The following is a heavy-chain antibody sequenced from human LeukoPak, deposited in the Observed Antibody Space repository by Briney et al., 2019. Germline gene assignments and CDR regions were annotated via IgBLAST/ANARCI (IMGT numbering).Heavy chain of an antibody. V-gene: IGHV3-30-3*01. CDR2: ISYDGSNK. Sequence: GGSLRLSCVASAFTFSNYTMHWARQAPGQGLEWVAVISYDGSNKYYADSVKGRVTISRDNSKNTLYLQMNSLRGEDTAVYYCARIPRTWLRFPYFDYWGQGTLVTVSS. CDR3: ARIPRTWLRFPYFDY. CDR1: AFTFSNYT. D-gene: IGHD5-12*01. J-gene: IGHJ4*02.